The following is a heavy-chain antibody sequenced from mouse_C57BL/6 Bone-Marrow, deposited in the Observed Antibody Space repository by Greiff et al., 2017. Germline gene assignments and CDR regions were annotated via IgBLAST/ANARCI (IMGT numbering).Heavy chain of an antibody. J-gene: IGHJ3*01. CDR3: TAYYYGSSFAY. Sequence: EVKLMESGGGLVQPGGSMKLSCVASGFTFSNYWMNWVRQSPEKGLEWVAQIRLKSDNYATHYAESVKGRFTISRDDSKSSVYLQMHNLRAEDTGIYYCTAYYYGSSFAYWGQGTLVTVSA. D-gene: IGHD1-1*01. CDR1: GFTFSNYW. CDR2: IRLKSDNYAT. V-gene: IGHV6-3*01.